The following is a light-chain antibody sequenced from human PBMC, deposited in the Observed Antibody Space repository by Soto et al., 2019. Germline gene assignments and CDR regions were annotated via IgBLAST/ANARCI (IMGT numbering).Light chain of an antibody. CDR2: WAS. J-gene: IGKJ1*01. V-gene: IGKV4-1*01. CDR1: QSILYSSNNKNY. Sequence: DIVMTQSPDSLAVSLGEGATINCKSSQSILYSSNNKNYLAWYQQRPGQPPKLFIYWASTRESGVPGRFSGSGSGTDFTLTISGMQAEYVEVYYCQQYYTPPPTFGQGTKVEIK. CDR3: QQYYTPPPT.